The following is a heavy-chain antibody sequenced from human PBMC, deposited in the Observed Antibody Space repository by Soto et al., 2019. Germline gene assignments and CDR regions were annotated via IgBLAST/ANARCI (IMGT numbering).Heavy chain of an antibody. CDR2: IGLSGDTI. CDR1: GLSFTNYE. CDR3: ARESFSASPNFFDY. V-gene: IGHV3-48*03. J-gene: IGHJ4*02. Sequence: PGGSLRLSCAVSGLSFTNYEMNWVRQAPGKGLEWIAYIGLSGDTIYYADSVKGRFTISRDHAKNSLELQMNSLRADDTALYYCARESFSASPNFFDYWGRGTQVTVSS. D-gene: IGHD3-16*01.